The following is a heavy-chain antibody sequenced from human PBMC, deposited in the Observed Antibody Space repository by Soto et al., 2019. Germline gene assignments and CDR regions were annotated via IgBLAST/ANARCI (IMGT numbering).Heavy chain of an antibody. CDR1: GFMFSNHG. J-gene: IGHJ4*02. CDR2: IWSDGYNR. D-gene: IGHD1-1*01. CDR3: VRGDNWNDEASDY. Sequence: QVQLVESGGGVVQPGRSLRLSCAASGFMFSNHGMHWVRQAPGKGLEWVAVIWSDGYNRYYADSVKGRFTISRDNSKNTLYLQMNSLRAEDTAVYYCVRGDNWNDEASDYWGQGTLVTVSS. V-gene: IGHV3-33*01.